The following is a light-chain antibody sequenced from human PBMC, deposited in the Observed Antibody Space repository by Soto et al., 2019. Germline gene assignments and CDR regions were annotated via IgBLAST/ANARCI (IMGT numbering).Light chain of an antibody. CDR2: LEGSGSY. CDR3: DTWDSNTQAV. J-gene: IGLJ7*01. V-gene: IGLV4-60*02. Sequence: QLVLTQSSSASASLGSSVKLTCTLSSGHSTFIIAWHQQQPGKAPRYLMKLEGSGSYNKGSGVPDRFSGSSSGADRYLTISNLQFEDEADYYCDTWDSNTQAVFGGGTQLTVL. CDR1: SGHSTFI.